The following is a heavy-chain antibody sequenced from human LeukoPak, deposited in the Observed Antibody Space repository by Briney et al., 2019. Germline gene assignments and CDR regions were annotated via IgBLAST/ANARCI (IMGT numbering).Heavy chain of an antibody. J-gene: IGHJ3*02. Sequence: GASVKVSCKASGYTFTGYYMHWVRQAPGQGLEWMGWINPNSGGTNYAQKFQGRVTMTRDTSISTAYMELSRLRSDDTAVYYCARDPQYCSGGSCYLPRHDAFDIWGQGTMVTVSS. CDR2: INPNSGGT. D-gene: IGHD2-15*01. CDR1: GYTFTGYY. V-gene: IGHV1-2*02. CDR3: ARDPQYCSGGSCYLPRHDAFDI.